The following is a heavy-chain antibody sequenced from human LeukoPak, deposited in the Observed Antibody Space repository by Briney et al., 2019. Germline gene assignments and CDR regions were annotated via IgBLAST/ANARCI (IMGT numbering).Heavy chain of an antibody. CDR3: EKEGVAETTRGAYFDH. D-gene: IGHD4-17*01. CDR1: GFAFRSFV. CDR2: ISGYGDRI. J-gene: IGHJ4*02. Sequence: GGSLRLSCAASGFAFRSFVVSWVRQARGEGLEGVSSISGYGDRIYYADSVKRRFTISRDNSKNMLYLQMNSLRAEDTATYYCEKEGVAETTRGAYFDHWGQGTLVTVFS. V-gene: IGHV3-23*01.